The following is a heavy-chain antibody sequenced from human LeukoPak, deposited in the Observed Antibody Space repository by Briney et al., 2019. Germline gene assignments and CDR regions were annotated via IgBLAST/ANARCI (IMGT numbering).Heavy chain of an antibody. D-gene: IGHD3-22*01. V-gene: IGHV3-73*01. J-gene: IGHJ4*02. CDR2: IRSKANSYAT. CDR3: MTYYYDSSGYLYY. CDR1: GFTFSGSA. Sequence: GGSLRLSCAASGFTFSGSAMHWVRQASGKGLEWVGRIRSKANSYATAYAASVKGRFTISRDDSKNTAYLQMNSLKTEDTAVYYCMTYYYDSSGYLYYWGQGTLVTVSS.